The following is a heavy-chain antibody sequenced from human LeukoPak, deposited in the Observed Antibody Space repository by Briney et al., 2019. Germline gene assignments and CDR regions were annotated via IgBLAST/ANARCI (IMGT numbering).Heavy chain of an antibody. CDR3: ARDYCSSTSCYGYYYYYMDV. V-gene: IGHV3-64*01. CDR2: ISGNGGST. Sequence: GGSLRLSCAASGFTFSSYAMHWVRQAQGKGLEYVSAISGNGGSTYYANSVKGRFTISRDNSKNTLYLQMGSLRAEDMAVYYCARDYCSSTSCYGYYYYYMDVWGKGTTVTVSS. J-gene: IGHJ6*03. D-gene: IGHD2-2*01. CDR1: GFTFSSYA.